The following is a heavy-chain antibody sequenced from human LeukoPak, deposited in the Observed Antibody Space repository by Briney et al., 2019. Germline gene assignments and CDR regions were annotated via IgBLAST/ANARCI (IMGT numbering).Heavy chain of an antibody. CDR1: GFTFSDYY. CDR2: ISSSSSYT. J-gene: IGHJ4*02. CDR3: ARKGDYGDLPDY. Sequence: GGSLRLSCAASGFTFSDYYMSWIRQAPGKGLEWVSYISSSSSYTNYADSVKGRFTISRDNAKNSLYLQMNSLRAEDMAVYYCARKGDYGDLPDYRGQGTLVTVSS. V-gene: IGHV3-11*06. D-gene: IGHD4-17*01.